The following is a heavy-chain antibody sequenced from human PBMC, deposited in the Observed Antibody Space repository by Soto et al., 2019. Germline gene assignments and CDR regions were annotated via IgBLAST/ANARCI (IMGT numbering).Heavy chain of an antibody. Sequence: GGSLRLSCAASGFTFSRNAMSWVRQAPGKGLEWVSGISGGGGATYYADSVKGRFTISRHNSKNTLYLQMNSLRAEDTAIYYYAKSEPYGSGSYYFDYWGQGTLVTVSS. CDR3: AKSEPYGSGSYYFDY. D-gene: IGHD1-26*01. V-gene: IGHV3-23*01. CDR1: GFTFSRNA. J-gene: IGHJ4*02. CDR2: ISGGGGAT.